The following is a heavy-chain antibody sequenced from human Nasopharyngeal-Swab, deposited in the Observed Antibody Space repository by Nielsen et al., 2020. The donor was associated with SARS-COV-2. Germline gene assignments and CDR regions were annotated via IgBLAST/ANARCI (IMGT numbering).Heavy chain of an antibody. V-gene: IGHV3-30-3*01. CDR1: GFTFSSYA. CDR3: AKDLNSNFLNYMDV. D-gene: IGHD4-11*01. J-gene: IGHJ6*03. Sequence: LSLTCAASGFTFSSYAMHWVRQAPGKGLEWVAVISYDGSNKYYADSVKGRFTISRDNSKNTLYLQMNSLRAEDTAVYYCAKDLNSNFLNYMDVWGKGTTVSVSS. CDR2: ISYDGSNK.